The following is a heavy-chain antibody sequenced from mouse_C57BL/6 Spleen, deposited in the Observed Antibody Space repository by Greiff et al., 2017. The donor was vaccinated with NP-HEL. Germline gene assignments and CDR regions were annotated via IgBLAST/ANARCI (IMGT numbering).Heavy chain of an antibody. J-gene: IGHJ3*01. CDR2: INPNNGGT. Sequence: EVQLQQSGPELVKPGASVKISCKASGYTFTDYYMNWVKQSHGKSLEWIGDINPNNGGTSYNQKFKGKATLTVDKYSSTAYMELRSLTSEDSAVYYCAGGGFAYWGQGTLVTVSA. CDR3: AGGGFAY. CDR1: GYTFTDYY. D-gene: IGHD1-1*02. V-gene: IGHV1-26*01.